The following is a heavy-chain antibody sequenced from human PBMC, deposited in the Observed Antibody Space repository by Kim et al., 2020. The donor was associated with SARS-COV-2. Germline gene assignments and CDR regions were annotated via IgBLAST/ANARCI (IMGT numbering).Heavy chain of an antibody. V-gene: IGHV4-39*01. CDR1: GGSITTNNYY. Sequence: SETLSLTCTVSGGSITTNNYYWGWIRQPPGKGLEWIGTMYYSGTSYYNPSLRSRVTISVDTSKNQFSLKLTSVTAADTAVYYCARHPNTVVTLDYWGQGILVTVSS. CDR2: MYYSGTS. D-gene: IGHD2-21*02. CDR3: ARHPNTVVTLDY. J-gene: IGHJ4*02.